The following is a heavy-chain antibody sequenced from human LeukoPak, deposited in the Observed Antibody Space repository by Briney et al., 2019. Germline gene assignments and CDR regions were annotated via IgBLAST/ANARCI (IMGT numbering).Heavy chain of an antibody. CDR1: GGSVSDYY. Sequence: SETLSLTCTVSGGSVSDYYWSWIRQSPGKGLEWIGYIYHTGSTNYNPSLKSRVTISVDTSKNQFSLELSSVTAADTAVYYCARGVVAAPQTFDYWGQGTLVAVSS. D-gene: IGHD2-15*01. J-gene: IGHJ4*02. CDR2: IYHTGST. V-gene: IGHV4-59*02. CDR3: ARGVVAAPQTFDY.